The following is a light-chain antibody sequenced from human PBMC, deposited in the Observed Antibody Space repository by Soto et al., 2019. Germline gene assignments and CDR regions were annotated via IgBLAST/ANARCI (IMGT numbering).Light chain of an antibody. Sequence: DIQMTQSPSSLSASVGDRVTITCRASQSISSYLNWYQQKPGKAPKLLIYAASSLQSGVPSRFSRGGSGTDLTLPISSLQPEDFATYYCQQSYSTPWTFGQGTKVELQ. CDR3: QQSYSTPWT. CDR2: AAS. CDR1: QSISSY. J-gene: IGKJ1*01. V-gene: IGKV1-39*01.